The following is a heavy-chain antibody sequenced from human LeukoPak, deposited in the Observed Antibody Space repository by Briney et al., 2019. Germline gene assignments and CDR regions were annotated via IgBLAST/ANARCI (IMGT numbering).Heavy chain of an antibody. V-gene: IGHV3-23*01. J-gene: IGHJ4*02. CDR3: AKGPLGSYKGPICSPFDY. Sequence: PGGSLRLSCAGSGFTFSSYAMAWVRQTPEKGLEWVAIISSSDGGTYYIDSVKGRFTISRDNSKNMLNLQMNSLRAEDTAVYYCAKGPLGSYKGPICSPFDYGPRETLVPVPS. D-gene: IGHD1-14*01. CDR2: ISSSDGGT. CDR1: GFTFSSYA.